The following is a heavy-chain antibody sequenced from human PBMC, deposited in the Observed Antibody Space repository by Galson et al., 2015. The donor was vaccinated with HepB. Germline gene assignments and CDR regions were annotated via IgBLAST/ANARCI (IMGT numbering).Heavy chain of an antibody. J-gene: IGHJ3*02. CDR3: ARDRRVDGAMIVVAKGPDAFDI. CDR2: IKQDGSEK. CDR1: GFTFSSYW. Sequence: SLRLSCAASGFTFSSYWMSWVRQAPGKGLEWVANIKQDGSEKYYVDSVKGRFTISRDNAKNSLYLQMNSLRAEDTAVYYCARDRRVDGAMIVVAKGPDAFDIWGQGTMVTVSS. D-gene: IGHD3-22*01. V-gene: IGHV3-7*03.